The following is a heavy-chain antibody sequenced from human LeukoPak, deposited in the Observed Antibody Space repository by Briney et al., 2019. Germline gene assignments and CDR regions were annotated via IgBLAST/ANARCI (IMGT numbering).Heavy chain of an antibody. D-gene: IGHD5-18*01. CDR2: IIPIFGTA. CDR1: GGTVSSYA. Sequence: ASVKLSCKASGGTVSSYAISWVRQAPGQGLEWMGGIIPIFGTANYAQKFQGRVTITADESTSTAYMELSSLRSEDTAVYYCARGSNVDTAIDYWGQGTLVTVSS. CDR3: ARGSNVDTAIDY. J-gene: IGHJ4*02. V-gene: IGHV1-69*13.